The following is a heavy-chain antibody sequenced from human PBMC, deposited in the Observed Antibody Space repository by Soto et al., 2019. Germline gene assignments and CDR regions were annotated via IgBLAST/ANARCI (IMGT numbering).Heavy chain of an antibody. CDR1: GFTFTNYG. V-gene: IGHV3-23*01. D-gene: IGHD1-26*01. Sequence: EVLLLESGGGLVKPGGSLRLSCEASGFTFTNYGMSWVRLAAGKGPEWVSGISTCGGTTYYADSVKGRFTIARDNSKNTLYLQMDSLRHEDTAASYCANLNGSYLDWIDLWGQGTMVTVSS. CDR2: ISTCGGTT. J-gene: IGHJ5*02. CDR3: ANLNGSYLDWIDL.